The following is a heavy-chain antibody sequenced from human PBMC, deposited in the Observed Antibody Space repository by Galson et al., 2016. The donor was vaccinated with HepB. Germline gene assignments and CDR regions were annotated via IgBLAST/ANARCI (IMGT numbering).Heavy chain of an antibody. CDR2: ISSDGSKE. J-gene: IGHJ4*02. Sequence: SLRLSCAASGFTFSRYTMHWVRQAPGKGLEWVAVISSDGSKEYYADSVKGRFTISRDNSRNTLYLQMNSLGAEDAAVYYCAKDNAAWRVGYWGQGSLVTVSS. V-gene: IGHV3-30-3*01. CDR1: GFTFSRYT. D-gene: IGHD5-12*01. CDR3: AKDNAAWRVGY.